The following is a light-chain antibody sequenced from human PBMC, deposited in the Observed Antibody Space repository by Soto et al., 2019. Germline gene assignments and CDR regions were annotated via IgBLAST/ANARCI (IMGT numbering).Light chain of an antibody. V-gene: IGKV1-5*03. J-gene: IGKJ1*01. Sequence: IQLTQSPSALSASVGDRVTITCRASQSISSWLAWYQQKPGKAPKLLIYKASSLESGVPSRFSGSGSGTEFTLTISSLQPDDFATYYCQQYSSYLWTFGQGTKVDIK. CDR2: KAS. CDR3: QQYSSYLWT. CDR1: QSISSW.